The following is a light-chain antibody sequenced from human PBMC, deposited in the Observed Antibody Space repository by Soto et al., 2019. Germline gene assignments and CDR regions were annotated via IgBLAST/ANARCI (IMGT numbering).Light chain of an antibody. V-gene: IGLV1-40*01. CDR3: ESYYSGVTGSV. Sequence: QSVLTQPPSVSGAPGQTVTISCSGTSSNIGAGIDVHWYQQVPGTAPKLVLYSNTARPAGVPDQFSGYRSGSSGSLEITGLQPEDEADYYCESYYSGVTGSVLGPGTKFTVL. CDR2: SNT. CDR1: SSNIGAGID. J-gene: IGLJ1*01.